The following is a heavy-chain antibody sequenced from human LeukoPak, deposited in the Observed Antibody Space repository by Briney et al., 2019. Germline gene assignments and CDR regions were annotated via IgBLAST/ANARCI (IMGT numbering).Heavy chain of an antibody. J-gene: IGHJ4*02. CDR2: IYYSGST. CDR3: ARAPARSTSCFDY. Sequence: SETLSLTCTVSGGSISSYYWSWIRQPPGKGLEWIGYIYYSGSTNYNPSLKSRVTISEDTSKNQFSLKLSSVTAADTAVYYCARAPARSTSCFDYWGQGTLVTVSS. V-gene: IGHV4-59*01. CDR1: GGSISSYY. D-gene: IGHD2-2*01.